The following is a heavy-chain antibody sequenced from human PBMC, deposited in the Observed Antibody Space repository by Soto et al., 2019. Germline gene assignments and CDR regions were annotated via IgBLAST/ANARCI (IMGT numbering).Heavy chain of an antibody. CDR3: ASHGRYGSGSYYNPLFDY. Sequence: SETLSLTCAFSGGSIGSSNWWSWVHQSPGKGLEWIGEIYDSGSTNYNPSLKSRVTISVDTSKNQFSLKLSSVTAADTAVYYCASHGRYGSGSYYNPLFDYWGQGTLVTVSS. V-gene: IGHV4-4*02. CDR1: GGSIGSSNW. D-gene: IGHD3-10*01. J-gene: IGHJ4*02. CDR2: IYDSGST.